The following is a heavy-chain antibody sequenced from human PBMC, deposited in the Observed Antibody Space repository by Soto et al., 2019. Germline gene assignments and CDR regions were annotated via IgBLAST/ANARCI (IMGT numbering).Heavy chain of an antibody. D-gene: IGHD3-9*01. CDR3: AKVPRKISGVLRYFDWSTYFDY. V-gene: IGHV3-23*01. Sequence: GGSLKLSCAASGFPFNSYAMSWVRQAPGKGLEWVSAISGSGGSTYYADSVKGRFTISRDNSKNTLYLQMNSLRAEDTAIYYCAKVPRKISGVLRYFDWSTYFDYWGQGTLVTVSS. CDR1: GFPFNSYA. CDR2: ISGSGGST. J-gene: IGHJ4*02.